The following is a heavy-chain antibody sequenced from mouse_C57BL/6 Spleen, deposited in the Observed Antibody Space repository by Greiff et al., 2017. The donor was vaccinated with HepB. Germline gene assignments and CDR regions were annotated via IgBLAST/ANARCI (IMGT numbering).Heavy chain of an antibody. Sequence: VKQSCKASGYTFTSYWMHWVKQRPIQGLEWIGNIDPSDSETHYNQKFKDKATLTVDKSSSTAYMQLSSLTSEDSAVYYCAREYYGSSYGFDYWGQGTTLTVSS. CDR3: AREYYGSSYGFDY. V-gene: IGHV1-52*01. J-gene: IGHJ2*01. CDR1: GYTFTSYW. CDR2: IDPSDSET. D-gene: IGHD1-1*01.